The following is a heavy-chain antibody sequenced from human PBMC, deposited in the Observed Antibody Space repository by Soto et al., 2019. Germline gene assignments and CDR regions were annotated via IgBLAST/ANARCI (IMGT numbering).Heavy chain of an antibody. CDR3: AITTSDNYYGMDV. D-gene: IGHD1-26*01. Sequence: ASVKVSCKASGNTFTGYYMHWVRQAPGQGLEWMGWINPNSGGTNYAQKFQGWVTMTRDTSISTAYMELSRLRSDDTAVYYCAITTSDNYYGMDVWGQGTTVTVSS. CDR2: INPNSGGT. CDR1: GNTFTGYY. J-gene: IGHJ6*02. V-gene: IGHV1-2*04.